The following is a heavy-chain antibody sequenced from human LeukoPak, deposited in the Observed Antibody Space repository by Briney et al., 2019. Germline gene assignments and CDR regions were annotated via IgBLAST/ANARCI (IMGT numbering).Heavy chain of an antibody. V-gene: IGHV3-23*01. CDR2: ITASGGNT. D-gene: IGHD3-22*01. CDR1: GFTYSSYA. Sequence: GGSLRLXCAASGFTYSSYAMGWVRQAPGKGLESVSAITASGGNTYYADSVKGRFTISRDNSKNTLYLQVNSLRAEDTAVYYCARSYYYDSSGSHLDYWGQGTLVTVSS. CDR3: ARSYYYDSSGSHLDY. J-gene: IGHJ4*02.